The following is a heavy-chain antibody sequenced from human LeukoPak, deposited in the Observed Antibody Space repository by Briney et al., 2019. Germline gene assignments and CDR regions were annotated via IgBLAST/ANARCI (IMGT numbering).Heavy chain of an antibody. J-gene: IGHJ3*02. Sequence: GGSLRLSCAASGFTFSSYSMNWVRQAPGKGLEWVSSISSSSSYIYYADSVKGRFTISRDNAKNSLYLQMNSLRAEDTAVYYCARDPTTVTTGAFDIWGQGTMVTVSS. CDR1: GFTFSSYS. V-gene: IGHV3-21*01. CDR3: ARDPTTVTTGAFDI. D-gene: IGHD4-17*01. CDR2: ISSSSSYI.